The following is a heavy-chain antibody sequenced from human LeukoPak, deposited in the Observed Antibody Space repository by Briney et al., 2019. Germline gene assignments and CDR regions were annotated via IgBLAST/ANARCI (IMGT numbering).Heavy chain of an antibody. D-gene: IGHD5-18*01. CDR3: AREDTALVIAY. V-gene: IGHV3-21*01. J-gene: IGHJ4*02. CDR1: GFTFNTYN. CDR2: ISTRSTYT. Sequence: GGSLRLSCAASGFTFNTYNMSWVRQAPGKGLEWVSSISTRSTYTYYADSVKGRFTISRDNSKNTLYLQMNSLRVEDTAVYCCAREDTALVIAYWGQGTLVTVSS.